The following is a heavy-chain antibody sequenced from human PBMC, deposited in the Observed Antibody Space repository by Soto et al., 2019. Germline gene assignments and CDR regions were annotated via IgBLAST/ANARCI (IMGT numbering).Heavy chain of an antibody. CDR1: GGSITNNY. V-gene: IGHV4-59*01. CDR2: SYYSGST. D-gene: IGHD6-13*01. J-gene: IGHJ6*02. CDR3: AGGRLDSSSWYRRNYYYYYGMDV. Sequence: ASETLSLTCTVSGGSITNNYWSWIRQSPGKGLEWIGCSYYSGSTNYNPSLKSRVTISVDTSKNQFSLKLSSVTAADTAVYYCAGGRLDSSSWYRRNYYYYYGMDVWGQGTTVTVSS.